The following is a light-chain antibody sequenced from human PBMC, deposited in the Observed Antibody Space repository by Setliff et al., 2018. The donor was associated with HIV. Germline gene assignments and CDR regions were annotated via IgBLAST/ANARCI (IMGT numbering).Light chain of an antibody. V-gene: IGLV2-14*03. CDR2: DVS. Sequence: QSVLTQPASVSGSPGQSITLSCTGTSSDVGSYNFVSWYQQHPGKAPKLMIYDVSQRPSGVSDRFSGSKSGITASLTISGLQPEDESDYYCSSYTASSTLVFGGGTKGTVL. CDR3: SSYTASSTLV. J-gene: IGLJ3*02. CDR1: SSDVGSYNF.